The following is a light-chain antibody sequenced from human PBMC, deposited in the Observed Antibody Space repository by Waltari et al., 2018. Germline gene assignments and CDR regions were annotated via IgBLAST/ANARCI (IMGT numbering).Light chain of an antibody. CDR2: EAS. V-gene: IGLV2-23*01. J-gene: IGLJ3*02. Sequence: QSALTQPASVSGSPGQSLSISCIGTRRDVGPSHLVSGYQHHPGKAPKRIVFEASKRPSGVSNRFSGSKAANTASLIISGLQADDEADYYCCSYAGSGSWVFGGGTKVTV. CDR3: CSYAGSGSWV. CDR1: RRDVGPSHL.